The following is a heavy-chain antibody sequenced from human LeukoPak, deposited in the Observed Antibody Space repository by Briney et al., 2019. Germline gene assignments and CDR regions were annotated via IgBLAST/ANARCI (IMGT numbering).Heavy chain of an antibody. CDR3: ARDLSFGSLDF. D-gene: IGHD1-26*01. Sequence: GGSLRLSCAASGFILSTHGMHWVRQAPGKGLEWVAGMWYDGSREDYADSVKGRFTISRDMSKNTLNLQMNSLRVEDTAMFYCARDLSFGSLDFRGQGTLVIVSS. J-gene: IGHJ4*02. CDR2: MWYDGSRE. V-gene: IGHV3-33*01. CDR1: GFILSTHG.